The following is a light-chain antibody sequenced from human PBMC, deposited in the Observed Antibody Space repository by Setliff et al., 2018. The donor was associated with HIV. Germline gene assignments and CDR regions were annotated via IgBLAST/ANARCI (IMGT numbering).Light chain of an antibody. V-gene: IGKV1-5*03. CDR2: KAS. CDR3: QRYNHFSGYT. Sequence: DIQMTQSPSTLSASVGDRVTITCRPSQSIDSWLAWYQQKPGRAPKLLIYKASILESGVPSRFRGSGSGTEFSLSISSLQPDDFATYYCQRYNHFSGYTFGQGTRLE. J-gene: IGKJ5*01. CDR1: QSIDSW.